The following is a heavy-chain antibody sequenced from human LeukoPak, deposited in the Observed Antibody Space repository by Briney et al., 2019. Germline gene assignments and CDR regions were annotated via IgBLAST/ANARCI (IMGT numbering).Heavy chain of an antibody. V-gene: IGHV3-30*18. Sequence: SGGSLRLSCAASGFTFSSYAMSWVRQAPGKGLEWVAVISYDGSNKYYADSVKGRFTISRDNSKNTLYLQMNSLRAEDTAVYYCAKDGSGTDGLGELSLSYYFDYWGQGTLVTVSS. CDR3: AKDGSGTDGLGELSLSYYFDY. D-gene: IGHD3-16*02. CDR2: ISYDGSNK. J-gene: IGHJ4*02. CDR1: GFTFSSYA.